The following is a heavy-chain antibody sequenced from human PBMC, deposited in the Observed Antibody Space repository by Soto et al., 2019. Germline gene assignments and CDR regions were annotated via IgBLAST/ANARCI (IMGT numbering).Heavy chain of an antibody. CDR2: IYYSGST. J-gene: IGHJ4*02. Sequence: PSETLSLTCTVSGGSISSSSYYWGWIRQPPGKGLEWIGSIYYSGSTYYNPSLKSRVTISVDTSKNQFSLKLSSVTAADTAVYYCARHISPKYGDPDFDYWGQGTLVTVSS. CDR1: GGSISSSSYY. V-gene: IGHV4-39*01. D-gene: IGHD4-17*01. CDR3: ARHISPKYGDPDFDY.